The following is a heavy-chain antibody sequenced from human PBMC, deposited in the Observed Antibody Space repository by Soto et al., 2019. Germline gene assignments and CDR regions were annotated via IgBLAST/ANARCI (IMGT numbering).Heavy chain of an antibody. D-gene: IGHD2-2*01. CDR2: IIPIFGTA. V-gene: IGHV1-69*13. CDR3: ATSRGGISTSCDY. CDR1: GGTFSSYA. J-gene: IGHJ4*02. Sequence: ASVKVSCKASGGTFSSYAISWVRQAPGQGLEWMGGIIPIFGTANYAQKFQGRVTITADESTSTAYMELSSLRSEDTAVYYCATSRGGISTSCDYWGQGTLVTVSS.